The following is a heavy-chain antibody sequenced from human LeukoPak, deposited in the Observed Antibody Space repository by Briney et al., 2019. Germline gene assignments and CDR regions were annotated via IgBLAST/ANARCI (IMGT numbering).Heavy chain of an antibody. D-gene: IGHD5-18*01. J-gene: IGHJ5*02. CDR1: GLTFSSYG. CDR3: AKELDIAMPYNWFDP. Sequence: GGSLRLSCAASGLTFSSYGMHWVRQTPGKGLEWVAVISYDGSNKYYADSVKGRFTISRDNSKNTLYLQMNSLRAEDTAVYYCAKELDIAMPYNWFDPWGQGTLVTVSS. V-gene: IGHV3-30*18. CDR2: ISYDGSNK.